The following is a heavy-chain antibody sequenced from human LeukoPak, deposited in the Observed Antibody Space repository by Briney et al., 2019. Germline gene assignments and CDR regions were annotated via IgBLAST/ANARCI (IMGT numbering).Heavy chain of an antibody. CDR3: ARHGPSYYFDY. CDR1: GFSFSNHW. V-gene: IGHV3-7*03. D-gene: IGHD3-16*01. J-gene: IGHJ4*02. Sequence: GGSLRLSCAASGFSFSNHWMTWVRQALGKGLEWVANIKPDGSQQYYVDSMKGRFTISRDNAKNSLYLQMNSLRTEDTAVYYCARHGPSYYFDYWGQGTLVTVSS. CDR2: IKPDGSQQ.